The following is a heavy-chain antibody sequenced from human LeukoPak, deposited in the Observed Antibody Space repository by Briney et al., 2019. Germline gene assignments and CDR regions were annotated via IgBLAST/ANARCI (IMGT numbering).Heavy chain of an antibody. J-gene: IGHJ4*02. CDR1: GYTFTSYG. CDR3: ARSPRAYSYGYCDY. Sequence: GASVKVSCKASGYTFTSYGITWVRQAPGQGLEWMGWINTYNGNTNYAQRLQGRVTMTTDTSTSTAYMELRGLRSDDTAVYYCARSPRAYSYGYCDYWGQGTLVTVSS. V-gene: IGHV1-18*01. CDR2: INTYNGNT. D-gene: IGHD5-18*01.